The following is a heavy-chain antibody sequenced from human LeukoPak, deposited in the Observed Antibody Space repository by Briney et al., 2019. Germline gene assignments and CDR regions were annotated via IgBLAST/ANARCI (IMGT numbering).Heavy chain of an antibody. V-gene: IGHV4-59*01. CDR2: IYYSGST. CDR3: AGPHSTGWQVGYLQH. CDR1: GDSISSSY. D-gene: IGHD6-19*01. J-gene: IGHJ1*01. Sequence: RPSETLSLTCSVSGDSISSSYWSWIRQPPGKGLEWIGYIYYSGSTNYNPSLKSRATISVDTSKNQFSLKLNSVTAADTAVYYCAGPHSTGWQVGYLQHWGQGTLVTVSS.